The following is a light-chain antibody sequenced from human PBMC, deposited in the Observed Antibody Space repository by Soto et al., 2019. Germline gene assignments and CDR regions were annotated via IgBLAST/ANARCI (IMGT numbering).Light chain of an antibody. CDR1: QSVSSSF. Sequence: DIVLTQSPGTLSLSPGERATLSCRASQSVSSSFLAWYQQKPGQAPRLLIYGASSRATGIPDRFSGSGSGTDFTLTINRLEPADFAVYYCHQYDSWTFGQGTKVDIK. CDR3: HQYDSWT. V-gene: IGKV3-20*01. CDR2: GAS. J-gene: IGKJ1*01.